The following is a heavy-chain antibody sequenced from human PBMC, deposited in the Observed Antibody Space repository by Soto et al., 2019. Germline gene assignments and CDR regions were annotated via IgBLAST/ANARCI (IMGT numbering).Heavy chain of an antibody. CDR3: ASLTMDVVAATGFDY. J-gene: IGHJ4*02. Sequence: GESLKISCKGSGYIFSTYWIGWVRQMPGTGLEWMGIMFPCDSDTRYSPSFQGQVTISADKSISTAYLQWSSLKASDTAMYYCASLTMDVVAATGFDYWGQGTLVPVSS. V-gene: IGHV5-51*01. CDR2: MFPCDSDT. CDR1: GYIFSTYW. D-gene: IGHD2-15*01.